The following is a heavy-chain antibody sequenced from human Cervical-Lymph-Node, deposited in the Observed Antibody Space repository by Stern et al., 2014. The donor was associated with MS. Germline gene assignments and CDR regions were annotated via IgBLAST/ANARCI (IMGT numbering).Heavy chain of an antibody. CDR1: GFTFSSYA. CDR3: AKDRMGSGWYDYFDP. J-gene: IGHJ5*02. D-gene: IGHD6-19*01. V-gene: IGHV3-23*04. Sequence: EVQLEEAGGGLVQPGGSLTLSCAASGFTFSSYAMSWVRQAPGKGMEWVSAISRSDFSTYYEHSVQGLFTISRDNSNNPLYLHMNSLRAEDTALYYCAKDRMGSGWYDYFDPWGQGTLVSVSS. CDR2: ISRSDFST.